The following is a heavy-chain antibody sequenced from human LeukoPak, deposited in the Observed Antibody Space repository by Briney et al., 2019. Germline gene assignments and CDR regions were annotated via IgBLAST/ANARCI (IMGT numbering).Heavy chain of an antibody. D-gene: IGHD6-6*01. Sequence: SVKVSCKASGGTFSSYAISWVRQAPGQGLEWMGRIIPMFGTANYAQKFQGRVTITTDESTSTAYMELSSLRSEDTAVHYCARGGLQGVLYGSSSFWFDPWGQGTLVTVSS. CDR3: ARGGLQGVLYGSSSFWFDP. CDR1: GGTFSSYA. J-gene: IGHJ5*02. CDR2: IIPMFGTA. V-gene: IGHV1-69*05.